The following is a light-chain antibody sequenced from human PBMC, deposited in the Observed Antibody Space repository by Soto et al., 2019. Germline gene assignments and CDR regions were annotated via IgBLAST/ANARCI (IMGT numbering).Light chain of an antibody. CDR1: QSISTW. V-gene: IGKV1-5*03. CDR3: QQYNTYPWT. CDR2: KAS. Sequence: DVQMTQSPSTLSASVGDRVTITCRASQSISTWLAWYQQKPGKAPNLLIYKASSLESGVPSRFGGSGSGTEFTLTISSLQPNYFATYYCQQYNTYPWTFGQGTKVEIK. J-gene: IGKJ1*01.